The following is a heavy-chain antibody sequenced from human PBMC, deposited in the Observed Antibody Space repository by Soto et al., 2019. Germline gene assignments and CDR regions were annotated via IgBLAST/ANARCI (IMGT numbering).Heavy chain of an antibody. V-gene: IGHV5-51*01. CDR2: IYAGDSDT. CDR1: GFTFTTYL. D-gene: IGHD6-19*01. Sequence: GESLKISCKGFGFTFTTYLIAWVRQMPGKGLEWMGIIYAGDSDTRYSPSFQGQVTISADKSINTAYLQWSSVKASDTAIYYCARTKKAYGYSSSFSLAYWGQGTQVTVPS. CDR3: ARTKKAYGYSSSFSLAY. J-gene: IGHJ4*02.